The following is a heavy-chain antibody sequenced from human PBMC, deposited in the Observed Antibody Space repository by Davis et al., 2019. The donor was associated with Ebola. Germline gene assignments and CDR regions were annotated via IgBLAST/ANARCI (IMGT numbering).Heavy chain of an antibody. Sequence: GESLKISCAASGFSVSANYMIWVRQAPGKGLEWVAVISYDGSNKYYADSVKGRFTISRDNSKNTLYLQMNSLRAEDTAVYYCARKSGIDYWGQGTLVTVSS. CDR3: ARKSGIDY. V-gene: IGHV3-30*03. CDR2: ISYDGSNK. J-gene: IGHJ4*02. CDR1: GFSVSANY. D-gene: IGHD1-26*01.